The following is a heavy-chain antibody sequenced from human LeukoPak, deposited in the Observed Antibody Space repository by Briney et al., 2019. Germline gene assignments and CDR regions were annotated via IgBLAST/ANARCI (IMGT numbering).Heavy chain of an antibody. CDR3: ARAPAWLQPRFDY. D-gene: IGHD5-24*01. V-gene: IGHV3-30-3*01. CDR1: GFTFSSYA. CDR2: ISYDGSNK. Sequence: GGSLRLPCAASGFTFSSYAMHWVRQAPGKGLEWVAVISYDGSNKYYADSVKGRFTISRDNSKNTLYLQMNSLRAEDTAVYYCARAPAWLQPRFDYWGQGTLVTVSS. J-gene: IGHJ4*02.